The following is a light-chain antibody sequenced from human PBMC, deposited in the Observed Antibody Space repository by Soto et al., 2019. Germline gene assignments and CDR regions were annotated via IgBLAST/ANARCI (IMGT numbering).Light chain of an antibody. CDR1: QSISSW. Sequence: DIQMTQSPSTLSASVGDRVTITCRASQSISSWLAWYPQKPGKAPKLLIYDASSLESGVPSRFSGSGSGTEFALTISSLKSDDFATYYFQQYNSYSFFGQGTKLEIK. CDR3: QQYNSYSF. V-gene: IGKV1-5*01. J-gene: IGKJ2*01. CDR2: DAS.